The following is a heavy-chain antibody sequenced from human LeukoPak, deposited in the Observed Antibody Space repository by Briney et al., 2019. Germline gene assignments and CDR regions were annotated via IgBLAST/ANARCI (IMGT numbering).Heavy chain of an antibody. J-gene: IGHJ4*02. V-gene: IGHV3-33*01. CDR1: GFTFSSYG. CDR2: IWYDGSNK. D-gene: IGHD3-10*01. CDR3: ARDYGSGSFNYFDY. Sequence: YPGRSLRLSCAAPGFTFSSYGMHWVRQAPGKGLEWVAVIWYDGSNKYYADSVKGRFTISRDNSKNTLYLQMNSLRAEDTAVYYCARDYGSGSFNYFDYWGQGTLVTVSS.